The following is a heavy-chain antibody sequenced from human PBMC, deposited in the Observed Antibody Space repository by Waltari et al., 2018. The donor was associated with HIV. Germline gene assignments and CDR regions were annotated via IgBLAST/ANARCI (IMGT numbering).Heavy chain of an antibody. Sequence: DVQLVATGGGLIQPGGSLRLSCAASGFPVRTTSTSWVRQAPGKGLECVSVIYSGGSTYYADSVRGRFTISRDNSKNTLYLQMNSLTAEDTAVYFCARGVEGYCTSTSCYLLYWGQGTLVAVSS. CDR3: ARGVEGYCTSTSCYLLY. V-gene: IGHV3-53*02. J-gene: IGHJ4*02. CDR1: GFPVRTTS. D-gene: IGHD2-2*01. CDR2: IYSGGST.